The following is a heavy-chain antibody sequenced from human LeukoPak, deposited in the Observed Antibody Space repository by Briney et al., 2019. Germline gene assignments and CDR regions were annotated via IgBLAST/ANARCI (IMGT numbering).Heavy chain of an antibody. J-gene: IGHJ6*02. V-gene: IGHV1-2*04. D-gene: IGHD2-15*01. Sequence: ASVKVSCKASGYTFTGYYMHWVRQAPGQGLEWMGWINPNSGGTNYAQKFQGWVTMTRDTSISTAYMELSRLRSDDTAVYYCVREQVVVAATPDYYYYYYGMDVWGQGTTVTVSS. CDR3: VREQVVVAATPDYYYYYYGMDV. CDR1: GYTFTGYY. CDR2: INPNSGGT.